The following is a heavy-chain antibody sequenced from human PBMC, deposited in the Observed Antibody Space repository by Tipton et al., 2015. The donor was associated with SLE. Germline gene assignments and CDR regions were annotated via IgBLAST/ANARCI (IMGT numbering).Heavy chain of an antibody. CDR2: ICYSGIS. CDR3: ARTSGNFPLDY. J-gene: IGHJ4*01. CDR1: GDSMGTYC. Sequence: TLSLTCTVSGDSMGTYCWSWIRQPPGKGLEWIAWICYSGISNYNPSLKTRVTISLDTSKNQFSLKLSSVTAADTAVYYCARTSGNFPLDYWGHGNLVTVSS. V-gene: IGHV4-59*08. D-gene: IGHD1-26*01.